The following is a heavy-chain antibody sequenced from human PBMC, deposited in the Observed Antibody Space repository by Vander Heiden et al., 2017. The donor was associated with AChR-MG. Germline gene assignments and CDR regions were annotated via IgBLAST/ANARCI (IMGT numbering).Heavy chain of an antibody. CDR1: GFNFSNYG. J-gene: IGHJ3*02. V-gene: IGHV3-30*18. CDR2: ISYDGSNK. CDR3: AKRLTNTYVGAFDI. D-gene: IGHD3-16*01. Sequence: QVQLVESGGGVVQPGRSLRLSCVASGFNFSNYGMHWVRQAPGKGPEWVAVISYDGSNKNIADSVKGRLSISRDNSKNTLFLQMKSLRAEDTAVYYCAKRLTNTYVGAFDIWGQGTMVTVSS.